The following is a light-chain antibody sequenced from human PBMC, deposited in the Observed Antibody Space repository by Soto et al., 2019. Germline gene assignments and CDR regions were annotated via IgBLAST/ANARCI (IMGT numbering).Light chain of an antibody. Sequence: IQLTQSPSSLSASVGDRVTINCRASQGISSYLAWYQQKPGKAPKFLFYAASTLQSGVPSRFSGSGSGTDFTLTISSLKPEDFETYYCQQSYSTPLTFGGGTKVDIK. J-gene: IGKJ4*01. CDR2: AAS. CDR3: QQSYSTPLT. CDR1: QGISSY. V-gene: IGKV1-39*01.